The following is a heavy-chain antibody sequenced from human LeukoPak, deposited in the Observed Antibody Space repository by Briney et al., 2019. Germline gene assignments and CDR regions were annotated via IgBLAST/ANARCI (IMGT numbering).Heavy chain of an antibody. CDR1: GFTFSSYG. CDR2: ISYDGSNK. J-gene: IGHJ4*02. Sequence: GGSLRLSCAASGFTFSSYGMHWVRQAPGKGLEWVAVISYDGSNKYYADSVKGRFTISRDNSKNTLYLQMNSLRAEDTAVYYCAREGDYGDYPIDYWGQGTLVTVSS. CDR3: AREGDYGDYPIDY. D-gene: IGHD4-17*01. V-gene: IGHV3-30*03.